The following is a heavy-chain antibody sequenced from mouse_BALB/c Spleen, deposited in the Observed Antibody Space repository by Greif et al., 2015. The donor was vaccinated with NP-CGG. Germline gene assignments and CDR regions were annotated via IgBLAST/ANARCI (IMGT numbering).Heavy chain of an antibody. CDR3: SRSLLRSLDI. CDR1: GFTSSNYW. D-gene: IGHD1-2*01. Sequence: LQQSGGGLVQPGGSMKLSCVDSGFTSSNYWMNWVRQSPEKGLEWIGEIRLKSNNSATHYAGSVKGMFTISRDDAKSSVYLQMNNLRAEDTGIYYCSRSLLRSLDIWGAGTTRTVSS. J-gene: IGHJ1*01. CDR2: IRLKSNNSAT. V-gene: IGHV6-6*02.